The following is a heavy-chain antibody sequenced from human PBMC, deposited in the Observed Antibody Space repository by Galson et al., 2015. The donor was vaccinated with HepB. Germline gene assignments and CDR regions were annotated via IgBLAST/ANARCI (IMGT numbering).Heavy chain of an antibody. V-gene: IGHV3-23*01. CDR1: GFTFSSYA. D-gene: IGHD3-22*01. J-gene: IGHJ4*02. Sequence: ALRLSCAASGFTFSSYAMTWVRQAPGKGLEPVSSISGSGSSTYYADSVKGRFTISRDNSKNTLYLQMNSLRAEDTALYYCARPHYYESSIYHDGGAQGDHWGQGTLVTVSS. CDR3: ARPHYYESSIYHDGGAQGDH. CDR2: ISGSGSST.